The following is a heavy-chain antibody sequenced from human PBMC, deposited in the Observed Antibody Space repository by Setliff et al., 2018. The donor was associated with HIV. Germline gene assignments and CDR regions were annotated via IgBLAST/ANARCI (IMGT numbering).Heavy chain of an antibody. V-gene: IGHV4-38-2*02. D-gene: IGHD5-18*01. Sequence: SETLSLTCTVSGYSISSGYYWGWIRQPPGKGLEWIGSIYHSGSTYYNPSLKSRVTISVDTSKNQFSLKLSSVTAADTAVYYCARLWDTELGDYWGQGTLVTVSS. J-gene: IGHJ4*02. CDR1: GYSISSGYY. CDR3: ARLWDTELGDY. CDR2: IYHSGST.